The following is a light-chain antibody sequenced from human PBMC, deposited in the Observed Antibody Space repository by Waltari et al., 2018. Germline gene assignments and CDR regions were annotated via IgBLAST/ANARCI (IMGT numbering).Light chain of an antibody. J-gene: IGLJ2*01. CDR1: KLGDKY. CDR3: QAWDSSIHVV. V-gene: IGLV3-1*01. Sequence: SYELTQPPSVSVSPGQTASITCSGAKLGDKYACWYQQKPGQSPVLVIDQDSKRPSGIPGRFSGSNSGNTATLTISGTQAMDEADYYCQAWDSSIHVVFGGGTKLTVL. CDR2: QDS.